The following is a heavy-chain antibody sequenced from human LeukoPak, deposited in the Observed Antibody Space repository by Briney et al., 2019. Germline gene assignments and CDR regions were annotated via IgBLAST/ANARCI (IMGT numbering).Heavy chain of an antibody. D-gene: IGHD6-13*01. CDR3: AKPGPYSSSWSNWFDP. CDR2: ISYDGSNK. V-gene: IGHV3-30*18. CDR1: GLTFSSHW. J-gene: IGHJ5*02. Sequence: HPGGSLRLSCAASGLTFSSHWMHWVRQAPGKGLEWVAVISYDGSNKYYADSVKGRFTISRDNSKNTLYLQMNSLRAEDTAVYYCAKPGPYSSSWSNWFDPWGQGTLVTVSS.